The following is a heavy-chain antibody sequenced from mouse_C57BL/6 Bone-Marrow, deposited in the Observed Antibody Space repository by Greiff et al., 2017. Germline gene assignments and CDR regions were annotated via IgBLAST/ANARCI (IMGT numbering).Heavy chain of an antibody. J-gene: IGHJ2*01. CDR3: ARDLERYDY. V-gene: IGHV5-4*01. CDR1: GFTFSSYA. Sequence: EVKLVESGGGLVKPGGSLKLSCAASGFTFSSYAMSWVRQTPEKRLEWVATISDGGSYTYYPDNVKGRFTISRDNAKNNLYLQMSHLKSEDTAMYYCARDLERYDYWGQGTTLTVSA. CDR2: ISDGGSYT.